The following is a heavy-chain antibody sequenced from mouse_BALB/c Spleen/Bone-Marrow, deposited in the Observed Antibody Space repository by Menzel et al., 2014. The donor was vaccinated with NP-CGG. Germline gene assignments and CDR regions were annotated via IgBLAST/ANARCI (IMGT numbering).Heavy chain of an antibody. D-gene: IGHD2-1*01. CDR1: GFTFSNYW. J-gene: IGHJ3*01. CDR2: IRLKSNNYAT. V-gene: IGHV6-6*02. CDR3: TRGNWFAY. Sequence: EVHLVESGGGLVQPGGSMKLSCVASGFTFSNYWMNWVRQSPEKGLEWVAEIRLKSNNYATHYAESVKGRFTISRDDSKSSVYLQMNNLRAGDTGIYYCTRGNWFAYWGQGTLVTVSA.